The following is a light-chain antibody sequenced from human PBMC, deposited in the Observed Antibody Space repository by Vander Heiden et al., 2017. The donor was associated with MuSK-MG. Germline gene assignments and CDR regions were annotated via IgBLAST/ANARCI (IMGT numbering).Light chain of an antibody. CDR2: EVS. CDR3: CSDAGSSSWV. CDR1: SSDVGSYNL. V-gene: IGLV2-23*02. Sequence: QSALTQPASVSGSPGQSITISCTGTSSDVGSYNLVCWYQQHPGNAPKLMISEVSKRPSGVSNRFSGSKSGNTASLTISGLEDDDEADYYCCSDAGSSSWVFGGGTKLTVL. J-gene: IGLJ3*02.